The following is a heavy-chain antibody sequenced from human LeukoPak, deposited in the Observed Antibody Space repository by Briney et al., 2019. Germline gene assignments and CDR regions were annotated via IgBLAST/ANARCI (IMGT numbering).Heavy chain of an antibody. V-gene: IGHV4-4*07. CDR1: GGSISSYY. CDR3: ARDGKWLTLYYFDY. D-gene: IGHD3-22*01. CDR2: IYTSGST. J-gene: IGHJ4*02. Sequence: SETLSLTCTVSGGSISSYYWSWIRQPAGKGLEWIGRIYTSGSTNYNPSLKSRVTMSVDTSKNQFSLKLSSVTAADTAVYYCARDGKWLTLYYFDYWGQGTLVTVSS.